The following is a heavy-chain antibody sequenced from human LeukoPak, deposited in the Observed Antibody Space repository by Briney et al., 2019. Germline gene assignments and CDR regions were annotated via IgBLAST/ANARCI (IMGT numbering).Heavy chain of an antibody. CDR2: IIPIFGTA. J-gene: IGHJ4*02. Sequence: ASVKVSCKASGGTFSSYAISWVRQAPGQGLEWMGGIIPIFGTANYAQKFQGRVTMTTDTSTSTAYMELRSLRSDDTAVYYCARVAGTIFGVVTPYWFDYWGQGTLVTVSS. CDR1: GGTFSSYA. CDR3: ARVAGTIFGVVTPYWFDY. D-gene: IGHD3-3*01. V-gene: IGHV1-69*05.